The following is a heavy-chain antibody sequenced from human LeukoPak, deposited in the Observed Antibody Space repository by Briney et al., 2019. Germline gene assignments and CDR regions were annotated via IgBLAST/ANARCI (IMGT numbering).Heavy chain of an antibody. CDR2: MNPNSGNT. J-gene: IGHJ4*02. CDR1: GYTFTSYD. V-gene: IGHV1-8*01. CDR3: ARRQRFRGVGASGGY. D-gene: IGHD2-8*01. Sequence: ASVKVSCKASGYTFTSYDINWVRQATGQGLQWMGWMNPNSGNTGYAQKFQGRVTMTRNTSISTAYMELSRLRAGDTAVFYCARRQRFRGVGASGGYWGQGTLVTVSS.